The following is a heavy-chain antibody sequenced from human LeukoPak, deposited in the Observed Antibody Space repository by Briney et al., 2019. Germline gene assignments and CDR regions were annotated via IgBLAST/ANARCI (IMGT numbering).Heavy chain of an antibody. Sequence: GSLRLSCAGSGFTFSGYSLNWVRQAPGKGLEWVSSITSSGSSMYYADSVKGRFAISRDNSKNTLYLQMNSLRAEDTAVYYCARYAPRGAYGDYPDAFDIWGQGTMVTVSS. J-gene: IGHJ3*02. CDR2: ITSSGSSM. CDR3: ARYAPRGAYGDYPDAFDI. CDR1: GFTFSGYS. D-gene: IGHD4-17*01. V-gene: IGHV3-21*04.